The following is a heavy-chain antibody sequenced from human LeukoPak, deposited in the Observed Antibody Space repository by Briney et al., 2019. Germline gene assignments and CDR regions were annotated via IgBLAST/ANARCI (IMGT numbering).Heavy chain of an antibody. CDR3: ARDWWGIVVVPAAMD. CDR1: GFTFSSYE. V-gene: IGHV3-21*01. D-gene: IGHD2-2*01. Sequence: GGSLRLSCAASGFTFSSYEMNWVRQAPGKGLEWVSSISSSSSYIYYADSVKGRFTISRDNAKNSLYLQMNSLRAEDTAVYYCARDWWGIVVVPAAMDWGQGTLVTVSS. J-gene: IGHJ4*02. CDR2: ISSSSSYI.